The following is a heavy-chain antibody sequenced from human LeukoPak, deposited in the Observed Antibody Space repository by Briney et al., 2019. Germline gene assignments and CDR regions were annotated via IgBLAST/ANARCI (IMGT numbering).Heavy chain of an antibody. CDR3: AKDLGSTTVTALDY. V-gene: IGHV3-23*01. Sequence: GGSLRLSCAASGFTFSSYAMSWVHQAPGKGLEWVSAISGSGGSTYYADSVKGRFTISRDNSKNTLYLQMNSLRAEDTAVYYCAKDLGSTTVTALDYWGQGPLVTVSS. J-gene: IGHJ4*02. CDR1: GFTFSSYA. CDR2: ISGSGGST. D-gene: IGHD4-17*01.